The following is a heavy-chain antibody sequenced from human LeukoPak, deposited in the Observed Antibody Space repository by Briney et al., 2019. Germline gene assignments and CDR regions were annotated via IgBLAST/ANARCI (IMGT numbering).Heavy chain of an antibody. Sequence: SETLSLTCTVSGGSISSYYWSWIRQPPGKGLEWIGYIYYSGSTNYNPSLKSRVTISVDTSKNQFSLKLSSVTAADTAVYYCARDLDGYSSYDYWGQGTLVTVSS. J-gene: IGHJ4*02. V-gene: IGHV4-59*12. CDR1: GGSISSYY. D-gene: IGHD6-13*01. CDR2: IYYSGST. CDR3: ARDLDGYSSYDY.